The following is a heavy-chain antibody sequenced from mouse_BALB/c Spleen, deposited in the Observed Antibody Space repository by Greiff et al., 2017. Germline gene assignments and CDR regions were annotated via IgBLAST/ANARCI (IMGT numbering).Heavy chain of an antibody. Sequence: EVKVVESGGGLVKPGGSLKLSCAASGFTFSSYAMSWVRQTPEKRLEWVASISSGGSTYYPDSVKGRFTISRDNARNILYLQMSSLRSEDTAMYYCARGHYYGDWYFDVWGAGTTVTVSS. CDR1: GFTFSSYA. V-gene: IGHV5-6-5*01. CDR3: ARGHYYGDWYFDV. D-gene: IGHD1-2*01. CDR2: ISSGGST. J-gene: IGHJ1*01.